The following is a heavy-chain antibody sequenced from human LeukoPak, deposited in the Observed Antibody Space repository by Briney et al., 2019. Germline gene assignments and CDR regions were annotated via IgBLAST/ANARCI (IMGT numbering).Heavy chain of an antibody. J-gene: IGHJ4*02. Sequence: GGSLRLSCAASEFTVSSNYMSWVRQAPGKGLEWVSVIYSGGSTYYADSVKGRFTISRDNSKNTLYLQMNSLRAEDTAVYYCARDQSSGIGDYWGQGTLVTVSS. CDR2: IYSGGST. CDR1: EFTVSSNY. D-gene: IGHD3-10*01. V-gene: IGHV3-53*01. CDR3: ARDQSSGIGDY.